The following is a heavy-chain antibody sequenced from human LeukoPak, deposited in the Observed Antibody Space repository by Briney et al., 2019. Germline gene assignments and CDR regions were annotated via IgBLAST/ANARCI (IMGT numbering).Heavy chain of an antibody. CDR3: ARGIPLSRFDN. CDR1: GGSISSGGYY. Sequence: SETLSLTCTVSGGSISSGGYYWSWIRQHPGKGLEWIGYIYSSGSTYDNPSLKSRVTISLDTSKNQFSLKLSSVTAADTAVYYCARGIPLSRFDNWGQGTLVTVSS. J-gene: IGHJ4*02. D-gene: IGHD5-18*01. V-gene: IGHV4-31*03. CDR2: IYSSGST.